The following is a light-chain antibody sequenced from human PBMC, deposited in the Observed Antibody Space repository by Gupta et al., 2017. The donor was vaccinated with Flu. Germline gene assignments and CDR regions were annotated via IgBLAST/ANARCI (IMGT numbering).Light chain of an antibody. Sequence: DIQLTQSPSFLSASVGDRVTITCRASQGISSYLAWYQQKPGKAPKLLIYAASTKQSGVPSRFSGSGSGTEFTLTISSRQPEDFATYYCQQLKSYPPFTFGHGTKVDIK. CDR3: QQLKSYPPFT. CDR2: AAS. J-gene: IGKJ3*01. V-gene: IGKV1-9*01. CDR1: QGISSY.